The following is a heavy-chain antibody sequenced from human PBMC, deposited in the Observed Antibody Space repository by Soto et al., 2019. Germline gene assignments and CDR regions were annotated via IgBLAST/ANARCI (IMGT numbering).Heavy chain of an antibody. J-gene: IGHJ4*02. V-gene: IGHV4-59*01. CDR3: ARYDWNYGKYYFDY. CDR2: IYYSGST. Sequence: PSETLSLTCTVSGGSISSYYWSWIRQPPGKGLEWIGYIYYSGSTNYNPSLKSRVTISADTSKNQFSLKLSSVTAADTAVYYCARYDWNYGKYYFDYWGQGTLVTVSS. D-gene: IGHD1-7*01. CDR1: GGSISSYY.